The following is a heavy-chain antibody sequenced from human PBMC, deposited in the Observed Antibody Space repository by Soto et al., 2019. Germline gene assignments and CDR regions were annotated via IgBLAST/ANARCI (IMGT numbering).Heavy chain of an antibody. CDR3: AREPYDFWSGYPDY. J-gene: IGHJ4*02. D-gene: IGHD3-3*01. V-gene: IGHV3-33*01. Sequence: QVQLVESGGGVVQPGRSLRLSCAASGFTFSSYGMHWVRQAPGKGLEWVAVIWYDGSNKYYADSVKGRFTIYRDNSKNTLYLQMNSLRAEDTAVYYCAREPYDFWSGYPDYWGQGTLVTVSS. CDR2: IWYDGSNK. CDR1: GFTFSSYG.